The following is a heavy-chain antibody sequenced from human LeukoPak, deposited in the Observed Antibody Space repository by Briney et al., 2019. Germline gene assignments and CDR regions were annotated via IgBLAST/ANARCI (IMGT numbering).Heavy chain of an antibody. D-gene: IGHD3-3*01. V-gene: IGHV3-53*01. CDR3: ARASFWSGQGLYYYGMDV. Sequence: GGSLRLSCAASGFTVSNNYMSWVRQAPGKGLEWVSVIYSGGSTYYADSVKGRFTISRDNSKNTLYLQMNSLRAEDTAVYYCARASFWSGQGLYYYGMDVWGQGTTVTVSS. CDR2: IYSGGST. CDR1: GFTVSNNY. J-gene: IGHJ6*02.